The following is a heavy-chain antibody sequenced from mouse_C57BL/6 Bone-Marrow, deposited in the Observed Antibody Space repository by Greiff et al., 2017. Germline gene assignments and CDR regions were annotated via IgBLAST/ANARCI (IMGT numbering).Heavy chain of an antibody. CDR3: ATTPRYFDV. J-gene: IGHJ1*03. CDR2: ISYDGSN. V-gene: IGHV3-6*01. D-gene: IGHD2-13*01. CDR1: GYSITSGYY. Sequence: EVQLQQSGPGLVKPSQSLSLTCSVTGYSITSGYYWNWIRQFPGNKLEWMGYISYDGSNNYNPSLKNRISITRDTSKNQFFLKLNSVTTEDTATYYCATTPRYFDVWGTGTTVTVSS.